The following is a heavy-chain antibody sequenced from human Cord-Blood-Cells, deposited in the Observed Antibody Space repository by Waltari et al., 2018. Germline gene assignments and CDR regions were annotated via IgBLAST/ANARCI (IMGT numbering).Heavy chain of an antibody. CDR2: INHSGST. Sequence: QVQLQQWGAGLLKPSETLSLTCAVYGGSFSGYYWSWIRQPPGKGLEWIGEINHSGSTNYNPSLKSRVTISVDTSKNQFSRKLSSVTAADTAVYYCARGVPSGSYYYFDYWGQGTLVTVSS. D-gene: IGHD1-26*01. V-gene: IGHV4-34*01. CDR1: GGSFSGYY. J-gene: IGHJ4*02. CDR3: ARGVPSGSYYYFDY.